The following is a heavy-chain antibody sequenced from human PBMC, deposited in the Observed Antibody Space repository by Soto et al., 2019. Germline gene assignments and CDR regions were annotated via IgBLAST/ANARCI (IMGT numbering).Heavy chain of an antibody. CDR1: GGSISSSSYY. CDR3: ASLAGYYQSLDP. Sequence: SETLSLTCTVSGGSISSSSYYWGWIRQPPGKGLEWIGRIYYSGSTYYNPSLKSRVTISVDTSKNQFSLKLSSVTAADTAVYYCASLAGYYQSLDPWGQGTPVTSPQ. J-gene: IGHJ5*02. D-gene: IGHD3-22*01. V-gene: IGHV4-39*01. CDR2: IYYSGST.